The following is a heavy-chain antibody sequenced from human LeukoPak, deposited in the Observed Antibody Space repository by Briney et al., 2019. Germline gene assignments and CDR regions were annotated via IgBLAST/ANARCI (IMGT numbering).Heavy chain of an antibody. V-gene: IGHV3-23*01. J-gene: IGHJ4*02. D-gene: IGHD2/OR15-2a*01. CDR3: AKAPYFKSSFDY. CDR2: ISGDGGST. CDR1: GFTFYSYA. Sequence: GGSLRLSCVASGFTFYSYAMSWVRQAPGKGLEWVSAISGDGGSTYYADSVKDRFTISRDNSKNTLYLQMNSLRAEDTAVYYCAKAPYFKSSFDYWGQGTLVTVSS.